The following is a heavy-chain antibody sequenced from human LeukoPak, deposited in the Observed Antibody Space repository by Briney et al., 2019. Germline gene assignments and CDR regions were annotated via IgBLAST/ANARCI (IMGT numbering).Heavy chain of an antibody. J-gene: IGHJ4*02. CDR3: AASSGFDY. CDR2: IRSRAYGGAA. D-gene: IGHD6-25*01. CDR1: GFTFGDYA. V-gene: IGHV3-49*04. Sequence: GGSLRLSCTASGFTFGDYAMSWVRQAPGKGLEWVGYIRSRAYGGAAEYAASVKGRFIITRDDSKSIAYLQMSNLNTEDTAVYYCAASSGFDYWGQGTLVTVSS.